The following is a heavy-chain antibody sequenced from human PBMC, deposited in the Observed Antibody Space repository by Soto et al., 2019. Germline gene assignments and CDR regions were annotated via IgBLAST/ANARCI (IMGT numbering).Heavy chain of an antibody. CDR2: IIPIFDVT. J-gene: IGHJ2*01. V-gene: IGHV1-69*02. D-gene: IGHD2-21*02. CDR3: ARAAPYHRDHGGWYFDL. Sequence: QVQLVQSGAEMKKSGSSVRVSCKASGGTFSNYKISWLRQAPGQGLEYMGRIIPIFDVTDYAQKFQGRVTITADKSTGTAHMELNTLRSEDTAVYYCARAAPYHRDHGGWYFDLWGRGTLVTVSS. CDR1: GGTFSNYK.